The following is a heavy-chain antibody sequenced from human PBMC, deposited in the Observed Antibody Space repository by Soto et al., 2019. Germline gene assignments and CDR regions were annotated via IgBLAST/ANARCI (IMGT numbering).Heavy chain of an antibody. CDR1: GGSISSGGYY. CDR2: IYYSGST. D-gene: IGHD6-13*01. Sequence: SETLSLTCTVSGGSISSGGYYWSWIRQHPGKGLEWIGYIYYSGSTYYNPSLKSRVTISVDTSKNQFSLKLSSVTAADTAVYYCARGKIAAGWRWFDPWGQGTLVTVSS. CDR3: ARGKIAAGWRWFDP. V-gene: IGHV4-31*03. J-gene: IGHJ5*02.